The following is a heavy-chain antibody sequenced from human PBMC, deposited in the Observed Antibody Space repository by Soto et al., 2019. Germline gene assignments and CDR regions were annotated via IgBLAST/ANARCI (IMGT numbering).Heavy chain of an antibody. CDR1: GFTFRWFG. J-gene: IGHJ4*02. Sequence: GGSLRLSCAGSGFTFRWFGMNWVRQAPGKGLEWVARISNDGTTYYADSVKGRFTISRDNSKNTLYLQMNSLRVEDTAVYYCARGLVTTGFWGQGTLVTVSS. CDR2: ISNDGTT. CDR3: ARGLVTTGF. V-gene: IGHV3-30*03. D-gene: IGHD4-4*01.